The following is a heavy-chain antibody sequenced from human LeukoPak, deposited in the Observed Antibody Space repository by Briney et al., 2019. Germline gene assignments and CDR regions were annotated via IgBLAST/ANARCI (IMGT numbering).Heavy chain of an antibody. CDR1: GFTFRSYA. D-gene: IGHD4-17*01. V-gene: IGHV3-23*01. J-gene: IGHJ3*01. CDR2: IRGTGGTT. Sequence: PGGSLRLSCAASGFTFRSYAMGWVRQAPGKGLEWISAIRGTGGTTYYADSVKGRRTISRDNSRNTVYLQMNSLRAEDTALYFCGKDPNGDYVGAFDFWGPGTMVTVSS. CDR3: GKDPNGDYVGAFDF.